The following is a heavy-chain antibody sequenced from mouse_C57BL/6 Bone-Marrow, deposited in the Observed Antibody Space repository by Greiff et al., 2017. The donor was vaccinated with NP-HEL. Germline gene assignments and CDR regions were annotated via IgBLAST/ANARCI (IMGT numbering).Heavy chain of an antibody. CDR2: LSSGGSYT. V-gene: IGHV5-6*02. Sequence: DVMLVESGGDLVKPGGSLKLSCAASGFTFSSYGMSWVRQTPDKRLAWVATLSSGGSYTYYPDSVKGRFTISRDNAKNTLYLQMSSLKSEDTAMYYCARVYGPWFAYWGQGTLVTVSA. J-gene: IGHJ3*01. CDR1: GFTFSSYG. CDR3: ARVYGPWFAY. D-gene: IGHD1-1*01.